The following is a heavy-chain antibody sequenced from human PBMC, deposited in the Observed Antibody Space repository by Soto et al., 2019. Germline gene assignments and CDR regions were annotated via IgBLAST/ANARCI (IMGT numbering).Heavy chain of an antibody. Sequence: QVQLVQSGAEVKKPGSSVKVSCTASGGTFSSYAISWVRQAPGQGLEWRGGIIPIFGTANYAQKFPGRVTITADEYTSTADMELSSLRSEDTGVYYCARHPGGRGYYYGMDVWGQGTTVTVSS. CDR1: GGTFSSYA. D-gene: IGHD2-15*01. J-gene: IGHJ6*02. V-gene: IGHV1-69*12. CDR3: ARHPGGRGYYYGMDV. CDR2: IIPIFGTA.